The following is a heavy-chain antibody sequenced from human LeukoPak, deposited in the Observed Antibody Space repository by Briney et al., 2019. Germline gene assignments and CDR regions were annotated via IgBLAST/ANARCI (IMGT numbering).Heavy chain of an antibody. CDR1: GFIFSDYW. V-gene: IGHV3-7*01. Sequence: GGSLRLSCAASGFIFSDYWMGWVRQAPGKGPGWVASIKPDGNEQYYVDSVRGRFTISRDNSKDSLFLQMDSLRDDDTAVYYCGRERVSAYDYWGQGSLVTVTS. CDR2: IKPDGNEQ. CDR3: GRERVSAYDY. J-gene: IGHJ4*02.